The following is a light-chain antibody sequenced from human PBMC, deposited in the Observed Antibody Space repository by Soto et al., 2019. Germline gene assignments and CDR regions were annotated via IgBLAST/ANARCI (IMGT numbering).Light chain of an antibody. CDR3: QQYNSYSPVT. CDR1: QSISSW. J-gene: IGKJ1*01. Sequence: DIQMTQSPSTLSASVGDRVTITCRAGQSISSWLAWYQQKPGKAPKLLIYDASSLESGVPSRFSGSGSGTEFTLTISSLQPDDFATYYCQQYNSYSPVTFGQGTKVEIK. V-gene: IGKV1-5*01. CDR2: DAS.